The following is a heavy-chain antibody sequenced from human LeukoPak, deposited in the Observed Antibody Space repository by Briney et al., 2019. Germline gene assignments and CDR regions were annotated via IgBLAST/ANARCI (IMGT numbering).Heavy chain of an antibody. J-gene: IGHJ3*02. D-gene: IGHD3-10*01. CDR2: IDWDDDI. CDR3: ARMGSGNYVFDI. CDR1: GFSLRTSGMR. V-gene: IGHV2-70*04. Sequence: SGPTLVNPTQTLTLTCTFSGFSLRTSGMRVSWIRQPPGKALEWLARIDWDDDIFYDTSLKTRLTISKDTSKNQAVLTMTNMDPVDTATYYCARMGSGNYVFDIWGQGTMVTVSS.